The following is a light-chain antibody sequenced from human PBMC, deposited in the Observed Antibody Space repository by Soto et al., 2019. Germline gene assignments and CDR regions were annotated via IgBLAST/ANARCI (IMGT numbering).Light chain of an antibody. V-gene: IGLV6-57*01. CDR2: EDT. J-gene: IGLJ3*02. CDR1: RGSIASNS. CDR3: QSYENCV. Sequence: NFMLTQPHSVSESPGKTVTISCTRSRGSIASNSVQWFQPRPGSSPTTVIYEDTYRPSGVPDRFSGSIDSSSNSASLTISGQKTEDESDYCQSYENCVFGGGTKLTVL.